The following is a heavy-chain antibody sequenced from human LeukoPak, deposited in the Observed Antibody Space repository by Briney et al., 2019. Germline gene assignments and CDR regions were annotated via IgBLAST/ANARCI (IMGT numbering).Heavy chain of an antibody. Sequence: ASVKVSCKASGYTFTGYYMHWVRQAPGQGLEWMGWINPNSGNTGYAQKFQGRVTMTRNTSISTAYMELSSLRSEDTAVYYCAKDEVVGAMYYFYYMDVWGKGTTVTVSS. CDR2: INPNSGNT. CDR3: AKDEVVGAMYYFYYMDV. D-gene: IGHD1-26*01. CDR1: GYTFTGYY. J-gene: IGHJ6*03. V-gene: IGHV1-8*02.